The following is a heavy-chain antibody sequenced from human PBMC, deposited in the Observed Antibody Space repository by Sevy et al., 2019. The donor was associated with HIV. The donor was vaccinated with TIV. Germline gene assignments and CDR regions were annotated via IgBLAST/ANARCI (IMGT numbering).Heavy chain of an antibody. CDR1: GYTFTSYG. CDR2: ISAYNGNT. Sequence: ASVKVSCKASGYTFTSYGISWVRQAPGQGLEWMGWISAYNGNTNYAQKLQGRVTMTTDTSTGTAYMELMSLRSDDTAVYYCARRIVVVPAAMPAVYYYYYMDVWGKGTTVTVSS. CDR3: ARRIVVVPAAMPAVYYYYYMDV. D-gene: IGHD2-2*01. V-gene: IGHV1-18*04. J-gene: IGHJ6*03.